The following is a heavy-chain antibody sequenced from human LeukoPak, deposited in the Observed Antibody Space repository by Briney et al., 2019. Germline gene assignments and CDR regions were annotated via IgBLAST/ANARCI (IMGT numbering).Heavy chain of an antibody. D-gene: IGHD1-14*01. J-gene: IGHJ4*02. CDR1: GFTFSSYG. CDR2: ISGSGGST. CDR3: ARVYRRYFDY. V-gene: IGHV3-23*01. Sequence: GRSLRLSCAASGFTFSSYGMSWVRQAPGKGLEWLSAISGSGGSTYYADSVKGRFTISRDNSKNTLYLQMNSLRAEDTAVYYCARVYRRYFDYWGQGTLVTVSS.